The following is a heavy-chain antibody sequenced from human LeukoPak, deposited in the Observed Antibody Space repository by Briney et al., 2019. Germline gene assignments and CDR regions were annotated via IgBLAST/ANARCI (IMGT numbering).Heavy chain of an antibody. D-gene: IGHD3-3*01. CDR3: ARAKNYDFWSGYVYMDV. V-gene: IGHV4-34*01. Sequence: SETLSLTCAVYGGSFSGYYWSWIRQPPGKGLEWIGEINHSGSTNYNPSLKSRVTISVDTSKNQFSLKLSSVTAADTAVYYCARAKNYDFWSGYVYMDVWGKGTTVTVSS. J-gene: IGHJ6*03. CDR1: GGSFSGYY. CDR2: INHSGST.